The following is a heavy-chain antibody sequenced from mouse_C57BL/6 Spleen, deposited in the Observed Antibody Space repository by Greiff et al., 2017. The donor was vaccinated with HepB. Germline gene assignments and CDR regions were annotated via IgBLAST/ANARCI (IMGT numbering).Heavy chain of an antibody. V-gene: IGHV1-81*01. D-gene: IGHD2-1*01. J-gene: IGHJ2*01. CDR3: ARPIYYGNLYYFDY. CDR2: IYPRSGNT. Sequence: LEESGAELARPGASVKLSCKASGYTFTSYGISWVKQRTGQGLEWIGEIYPRSGNTYYNEKFKGKATLTADKSSSTAYMELRSLTSEDSAVYFCARPIYYGNLYYFDYWGQGTTLTVSS. CDR1: GYTFTSYG.